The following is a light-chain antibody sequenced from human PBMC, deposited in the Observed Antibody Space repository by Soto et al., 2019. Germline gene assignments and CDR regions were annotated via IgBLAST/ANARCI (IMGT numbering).Light chain of an antibody. J-gene: IGKJ5*01. Sequence: EIVVTQSPGTLSLSPGERATLPCRASQSVSSSYLAWYQQKPGQATRLIIYGASSRANGIPDRFSGSGSGTDFTLTISRLEPEDFAVYYCQQYGSSPPITFGQGTRLEIK. CDR2: GAS. V-gene: IGKV3-20*01. CDR1: QSVSSSY. CDR3: QQYGSSPPIT.